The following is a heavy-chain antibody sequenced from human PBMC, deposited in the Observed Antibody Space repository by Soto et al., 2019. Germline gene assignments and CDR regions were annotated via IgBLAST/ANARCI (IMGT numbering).Heavy chain of an antibody. CDR3: ARAYSSPGWFDP. CDR1: GGTFSSYA. Sequence: SVKVSCKASGGTFSSYAISWVRQAPGQGLEWMGGIIPIFGTANYAQKFQGRVTITADKSTSTAYMELSSLRSVDTAVYYCARAYSSPGWFDPWGQGTLVTVSS. V-gene: IGHV1-69*06. J-gene: IGHJ5*02. D-gene: IGHD6-13*01. CDR2: IIPIFGTA.